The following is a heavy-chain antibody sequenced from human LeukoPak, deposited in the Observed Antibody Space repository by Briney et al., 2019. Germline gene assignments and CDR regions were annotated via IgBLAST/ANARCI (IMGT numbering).Heavy chain of an antibody. CDR3: ARRRLDGYNHDAFDI. V-gene: IGHV1-2*06. CDR2: INPNSGGT. J-gene: IGHJ3*02. Sequence: ASVKVSCKASGYTFTGYYMHWVRQAPGQGLEWMGRINPNSGGTNCAQKFQGRVTMTRDTSISTAYTELSRLRSDDTAVYYCARRRLDGYNHDAFDIWGQGTMVTVSS. CDR1: GYTFTGYY. D-gene: IGHD5-24*01.